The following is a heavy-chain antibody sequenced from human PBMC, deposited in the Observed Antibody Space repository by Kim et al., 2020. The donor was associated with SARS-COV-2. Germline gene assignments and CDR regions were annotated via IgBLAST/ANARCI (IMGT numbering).Heavy chain of an antibody. J-gene: IGHJ4*02. CDR1: GGSFTGYY. D-gene: IGHD2-21*01. CDR2: INHSGST. CDR3: ARGGVLWSIDY. V-gene: IGHV4-34*01. Sequence: SETLSLTCAVYGGSFTGYYWNWIRQPPGKGLEWIGEINHSGSTNYNPSLKSRVTITVDRSRSKFSLKLNSVTAADTAVYYCARGGVLWSIDYWGKGTLVT.